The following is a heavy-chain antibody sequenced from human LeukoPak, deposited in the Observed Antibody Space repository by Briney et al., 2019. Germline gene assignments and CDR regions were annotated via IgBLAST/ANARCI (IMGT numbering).Heavy chain of an antibody. CDR1: GFTFSSYS. CDR3: ARTIWFGELIDY. V-gene: IGHV3-48*04. Sequence: GGSLRLSCAASGFTFSSYSMNWVRQAPGKGLEWVSYISSSSSNIYYADSVKGRFTISRDNAKNSLYLQMNSLRAEDTAVYYCARTIWFGELIDYWGQGTLVTVSS. J-gene: IGHJ4*02. D-gene: IGHD3-10*01. CDR2: ISSSSSNI.